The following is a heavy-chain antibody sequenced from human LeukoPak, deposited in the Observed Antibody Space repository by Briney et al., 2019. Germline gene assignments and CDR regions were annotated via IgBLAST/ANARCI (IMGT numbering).Heavy chain of an antibody. CDR3: ARDIVLMVYATSLDY. CDR2: ISPYNGNT. J-gene: IGHJ4*02. Sequence: GASVKVSCKASGYTFTSYGISWVRQAPGQGLEWMGWISPYNGNTNYAQKLQGRVTMTTDTSTSTAYMELRSLRSDDTAVYYCARDIVLMVYATSLDYWGQGTLVTVSS. CDR1: GYTFTSYG. V-gene: IGHV1-18*01. D-gene: IGHD2-8*01.